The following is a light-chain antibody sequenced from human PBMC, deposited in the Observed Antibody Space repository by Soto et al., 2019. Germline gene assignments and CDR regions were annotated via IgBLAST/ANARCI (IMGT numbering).Light chain of an antibody. CDR2: GAS. Sequence: EIVWTQSPGTLSLSPGERATLSCRASQSVSSSYLAWYQQKPGQAPRLLIYGASSRATGIPDRFSGSGSGTDFTLTISTLEPEDFAVYYCQQYGSSPGTVGQGTKVDIK. J-gene: IGKJ1*01. CDR1: QSVSSSY. CDR3: QQYGSSPGT. V-gene: IGKV3-20*01.